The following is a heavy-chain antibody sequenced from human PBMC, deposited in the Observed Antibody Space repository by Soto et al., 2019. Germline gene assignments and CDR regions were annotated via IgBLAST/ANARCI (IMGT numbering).Heavy chain of an antibody. V-gene: IGHV3-23*01. J-gene: IGHJ4*02. CDR3: AHPGLIYDYVWGEPPPAFSVVDY. CDR1: GFTFSSYA. CDR2: ISGSGGST. D-gene: IGHD3-16*01. Sequence: HPGGSLRLSCAASGFTFSSYAMSWVRQAPGKGLEWVSAISGSGGSTYYADSVKGRFTISRDNSKNTLYLQMNSLRAEDTAVYYCAHPGLIYDYVWGEPPPAFSVVDYWGQGTLVTVSS.